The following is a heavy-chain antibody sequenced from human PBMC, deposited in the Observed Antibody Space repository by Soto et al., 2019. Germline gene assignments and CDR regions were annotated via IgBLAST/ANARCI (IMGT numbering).Heavy chain of an antibody. Sequence: VGSLRLSCAASWFNLSDYLMHWVRQAPGKGLLWVSRISVDGRGTTYADSVKGRFTISRDNAESTLYLQMDSLRADDTAVYDCVRAPEQRRIDYWGHGSLVTVSS. CDR1: WFNLSDYL. V-gene: IGHV3-74*03. CDR3: VRAPEQRRIDY. J-gene: IGHJ4*01. D-gene: IGHD6-19*01. CDR2: ISVDGRGT.